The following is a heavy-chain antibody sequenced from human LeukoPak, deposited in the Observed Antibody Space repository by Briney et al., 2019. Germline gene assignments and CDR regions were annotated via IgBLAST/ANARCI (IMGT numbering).Heavy chain of an antibody. CDR3: TTDKFGAQTRWYYDFWSGKRDY. CDR2: IKSKTDGGTT. Sequence: GGSLRLSCAASGFTFSNAYMSWVRQAPGKGLEWVGRIKSKTDGGTTDYAAPVKGRFTISRDDSKNTLYLQMNSLKTEDTAVYYCTTDKFGAQTRWYYDFWSGKRDYWGQGTLVTVSS. D-gene: IGHD3-3*01. J-gene: IGHJ4*02. V-gene: IGHV3-15*01. CDR1: GFTFSNAY.